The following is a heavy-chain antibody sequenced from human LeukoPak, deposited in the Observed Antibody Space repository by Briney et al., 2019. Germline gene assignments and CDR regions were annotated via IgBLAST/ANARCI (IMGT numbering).Heavy chain of an antibody. Sequence: GGSLRLSCAASGFTFSSYGMHWVRQAPGKGLEWVAFIRYDGSNKYYADSVKGRFTISRDNSKNTLYLQMNSLRAEDTAVYYCAKDSTIFGVVIPHLLDYWGQGTLVTVSS. D-gene: IGHD3-3*01. CDR2: IRYDGSNK. CDR3: AKDSTIFGVVIPHLLDY. J-gene: IGHJ4*02. V-gene: IGHV3-30*02. CDR1: GFTFSSYG.